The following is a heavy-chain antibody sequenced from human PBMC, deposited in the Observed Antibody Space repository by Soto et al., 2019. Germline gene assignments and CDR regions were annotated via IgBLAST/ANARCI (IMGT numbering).Heavy chain of an antibody. Sequence: EVQLVESGGGLVKPGGSLRLSCAASGFTFSSYSMNWVRQAPGKGLEWVSSISSSSSYIYYADSVKGRFTISRDNAKNSLYLQINSLRAEHTAVYYCARGSSSWYQPGGYYYYYGMDVWGQGTTVTVSS. CDR3: ARGSSSWYQPGGYYYYYGMDV. J-gene: IGHJ6*02. CDR2: ISSSSSYI. D-gene: IGHD6-13*01. V-gene: IGHV3-21*01. CDR1: GFTFSSYS.